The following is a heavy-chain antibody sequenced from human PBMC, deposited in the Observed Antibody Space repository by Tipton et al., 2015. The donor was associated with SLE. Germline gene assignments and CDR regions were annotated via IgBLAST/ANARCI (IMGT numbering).Heavy chain of an antibody. Sequence: GSLRLSCAASGFTFSSYAMSWVRQVPGKGLEWVSAIRGSGSGTYYADSVKGRFTISRDDSKNTLYLQMSSLRAEDTAMYFCARGFFHDYWSAEQGRKSFYFDNWGQGALVTVSS. V-gene: IGHV3-23*01. CDR3: ARGFFHDYWSAEQGRKSFYFDN. J-gene: IGHJ4*02. CDR2: IRGSGSGT. D-gene: IGHD3-3*01. CDR1: GFTFSSYA.